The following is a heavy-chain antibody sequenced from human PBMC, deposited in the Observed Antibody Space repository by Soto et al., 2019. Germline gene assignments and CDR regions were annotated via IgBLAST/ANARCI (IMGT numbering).Heavy chain of an antibody. V-gene: IGHV3-7*03. CDR2: IKKDGRVK. CDR1: GFSFSSYW. Sequence: EVQLVESGGGLVQPGGSLRLSCEASGFSFSSYWMNWVRQAPGKGLEWVAIIKKDGRVKYYVDSVKGRFTISRDNAKNSLYLQMNGPRAEDTAVYYCAGGSGWLIDYWGRGTLVTVSS. D-gene: IGHD6-19*01. J-gene: IGHJ4*02. CDR3: AGGSGWLIDY.